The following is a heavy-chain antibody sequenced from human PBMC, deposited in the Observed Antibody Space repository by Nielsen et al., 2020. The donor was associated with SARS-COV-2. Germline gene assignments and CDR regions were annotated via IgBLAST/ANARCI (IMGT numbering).Heavy chain of an antibody. CDR2: IYPGDSDT. Sequence: GESLKISCKGSGYSFTSYWIGWVRQMPGKGLEWMGIIYPGDSDTRYSPSFQGQVTISADKSISTAYLQWSSLKASDTDMYYCARLSHDYDILTGYYDYWGQGTLVTVSS. CDR1: GYSFTSYW. J-gene: IGHJ4*02. CDR3: ARLSHDYDILTGYYDY. V-gene: IGHV5-51*01. D-gene: IGHD3-9*01.